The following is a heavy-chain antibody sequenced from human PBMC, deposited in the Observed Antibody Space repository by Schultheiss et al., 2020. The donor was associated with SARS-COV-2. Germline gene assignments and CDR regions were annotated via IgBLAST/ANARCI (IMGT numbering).Heavy chain of an antibody. CDR3: ARVFGVVIIGVDYYGMDV. D-gene: IGHD3-3*01. Sequence: GGSLRLSCAASGFTFSSYGMYWVRQVPGKGLVWVSHINSDGSSTSYADSVKGRFTISRDNAKNTLYLQMNSLRAEDTAVYYCARVFGVVIIGVDYYGMDVWGQGTTVTVSS. CDR2: INSDGSST. CDR1: GFTFSSYG. V-gene: IGHV3-74*01. J-gene: IGHJ6*02.